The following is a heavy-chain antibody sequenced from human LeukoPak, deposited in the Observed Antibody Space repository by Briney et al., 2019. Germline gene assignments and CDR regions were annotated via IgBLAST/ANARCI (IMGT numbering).Heavy chain of an antibody. J-gene: IGHJ6*03. CDR3: AGAEDSYYYYMDV. V-gene: IGHV1-69*05. CDR2: IITIFGTA. CDR1: GGTFSSYA. Sequence: ASVTVSFKASGGTFSSYAISWVRQAPGQGLEWMGGIITIFGTANYVQKFQGRVTITTDESTSTAYMELSSLRSEDTAVYYCAGAEDSYYYYMDVWGKGTTVTVSS.